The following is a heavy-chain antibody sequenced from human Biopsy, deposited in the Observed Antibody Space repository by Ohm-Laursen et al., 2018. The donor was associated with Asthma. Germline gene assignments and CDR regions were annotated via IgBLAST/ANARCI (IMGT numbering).Heavy chain of an antibody. V-gene: IGHV3-7*01. CDR2: IKHDGSEK. CDR3: ARTFHFWSPYHAEHYQL. Sequence: GSLRLSCTASGFTFGDYWMSWVRQVPGKGLEWVANIKHDGSEKNHVDSLKGRFTISRDNAKNSLYLQTNSLRAEDTAVYYCARTFHFWSPYHAEHYQLWGQGTLVTVSS. J-gene: IGHJ1*01. CDR1: GFTFGDYW. D-gene: IGHD3-3*02.